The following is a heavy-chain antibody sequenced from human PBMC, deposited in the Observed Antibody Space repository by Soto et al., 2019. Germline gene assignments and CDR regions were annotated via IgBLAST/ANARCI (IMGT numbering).Heavy chain of an antibody. Sequence: SETLSLTCIVSGGSISSGDYYWSWIRQPPGKGLEWIGYIYYSGSTYSNPSLKSRVTISVDTSKNQFSLKLSSVTAADTAVYYCARDKLLWFGELAYYYYGMDVWGQGTTVTVSS. D-gene: IGHD3-10*01. CDR2: IYYSGST. CDR3: ARDKLLWFGELAYYYYGMDV. V-gene: IGHV4-30-4*01. J-gene: IGHJ6*02. CDR1: GGSISSGDYY.